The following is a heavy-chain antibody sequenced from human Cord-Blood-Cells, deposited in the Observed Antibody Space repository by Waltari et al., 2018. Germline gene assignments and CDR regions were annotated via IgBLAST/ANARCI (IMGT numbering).Heavy chain of an antibody. V-gene: IGHV5-51*01. J-gene: IGHJ3*02. CDR1: GYNFTSYW. Sequence: EVQLVQSGAEVKKPGESLKISCKGSGYNFTSYWIGWLRRMPGKGLEWMGIIYPGDSDTRYSPSFQGQVTISADKSISTAYLQWSSLKASDTAMYYCARSLYNWNDAFDIWGQGTMVTVSS. D-gene: IGHD1-20*01. CDR2: IYPGDSDT. CDR3: ARSLYNWNDAFDI.